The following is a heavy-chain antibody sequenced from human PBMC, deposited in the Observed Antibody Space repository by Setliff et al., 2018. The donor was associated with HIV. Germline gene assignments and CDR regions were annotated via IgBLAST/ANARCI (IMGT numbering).Heavy chain of an antibody. CDR1: GDSVNDRSYF. D-gene: IGHD3-9*01. CDR2: IYNSGGT. CDR3: ARGRRLRYFDWLPSPFDY. J-gene: IGHJ4*02. V-gene: IGHV4-61*01. Sequence: LSLTCTVSGDSVNDRSYFWGWIRQSPGKGLEWIGYIYNSGGTNYNPSLKSRVTISLDTSKQQFSLEVSSVTAADTAVYYCARGRRLRYFDWLPSPFDYWGQGTLVTVSS.